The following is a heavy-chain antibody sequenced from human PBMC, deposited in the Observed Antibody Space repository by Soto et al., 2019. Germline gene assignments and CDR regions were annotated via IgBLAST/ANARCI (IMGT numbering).Heavy chain of an antibody. CDR2: IYPGDSDT. CDR3: ARHRARWSAYFNDAFDI. Sequence: GESLKISCKGSGYTFTNYWIDWVRQMPGKGLEWMGIIYPGDSDTRYSPSFEGQVTISADKSVSTAYLQWSNLKASDTAMYYCARHRARWSAYFNDAFDIWGQGTMVTVSS. J-gene: IGHJ3*02. CDR1: GYTFTNYW. V-gene: IGHV5-51*01. D-gene: IGHD3-3*01.